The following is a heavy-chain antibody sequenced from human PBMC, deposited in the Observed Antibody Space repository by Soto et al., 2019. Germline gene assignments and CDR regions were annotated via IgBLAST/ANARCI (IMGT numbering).Heavy chain of an antibody. CDR2: IRSKTNNYAT. CDR3: TRHAGGQVEHSFYYYFTDV. D-gene: IGHD2-15*01. CDR1: GFPLSDSA. Sequence: EVQLVESGGGLVQPGGSLKLACLASGFPLSDSAIHWVRKASGEGLELVGRIRSKTNNYATTYGAPVRGRLTLSRDDSKNTAYLQMNNLDSEDAAVYYCTRHAGGQVEHSFYYYFTDVWGKGKTVSV. J-gene: IGHJ6*03. V-gene: IGHV3-73*01.